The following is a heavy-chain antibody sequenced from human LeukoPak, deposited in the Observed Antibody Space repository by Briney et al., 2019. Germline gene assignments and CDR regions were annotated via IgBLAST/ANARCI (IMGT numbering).Heavy chain of an antibody. J-gene: IGHJ4*02. CDR3: ARLYYDSSGYYQICYFDY. CDR1: GSSISSTSYY. V-gene: IGHV4-39*01. Sequence: KPSSIMSLTCTVSGSSISSTSYYWGWIRQPPVKGLEWIGSIYYSGSTSYNPSLKSRVTISVDTSKNQFSLNLSSVTAADTAVYYCARLYYDSSGYYQICYFDYWGQGTLVTVSS. D-gene: IGHD3-22*01. CDR2: IYYSGST.